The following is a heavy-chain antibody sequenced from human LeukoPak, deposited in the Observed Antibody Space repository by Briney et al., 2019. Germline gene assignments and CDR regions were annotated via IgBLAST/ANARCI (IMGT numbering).Heavy chain of an antibody. D-gene: IGHD6-13*01. CDR3: ARRYSSSWFNWFDP. CDR2: IYYSGST. J-gene: IGHJ5*02. Sequence: SETLSLTCTVSGGSISISSYYWGWIRQPPGKGLEWIGSIYYSGSTYYNPSLKSRVTISVDTSKNQFSLKLSSVTAADTAVYYCARRYSSSWFNWFDPWGQGTLVTVSS. CDR1: GGSISISSYY. V-gene: IGHV4-39*01.